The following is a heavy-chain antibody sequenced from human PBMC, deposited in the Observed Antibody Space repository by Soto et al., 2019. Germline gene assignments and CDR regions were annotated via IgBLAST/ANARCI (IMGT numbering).Heavy chain of an antibody. CDR1: GGSFSGYY. J-gene: IGHJ5*02. D-gene: IGHD3-22*01. CDR2: INHSGST. V-gene: IGHV4-34*01. Sequence: SETLSLTCAVYGGSFSGYYWGWIRQPPGKGLEWIGEINHSGSTNYNPSLKSRVTISVDTSKNQFSLKLSSVTAADTAVYYCARVGGPDYYDSSGYARTNWFDPWGQGTLVTVSS. CDR3: ARVGGPDYYDSSGYARTNWFDP.